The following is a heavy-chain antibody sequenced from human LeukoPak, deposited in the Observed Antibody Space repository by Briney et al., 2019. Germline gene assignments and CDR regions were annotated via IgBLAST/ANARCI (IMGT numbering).Heavy chain of an antibody. V-gene: IGHV4-59*08. CDR3: ARHIGGGIEDMDV. CDR2: IYVTGST. D-gene: IGHD3-16*02. J-gene: IGHJ6*03. CDR1: GGSIGTYY. Sequence: PSETLSLTCTVSGGSIGTYYWSWILQSPGKGLEWIGYIYVTGSTRYNPYLQSRVTISVDTSRNQFFLKMSSVTAADTAVYYCARHIGGGIEDMDVWGKGTKVNVSS.